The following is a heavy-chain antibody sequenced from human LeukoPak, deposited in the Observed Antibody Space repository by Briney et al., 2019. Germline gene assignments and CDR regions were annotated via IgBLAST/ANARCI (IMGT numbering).Heavy chain of an antibody. J-gene: IGHJ4*02. V-gene: IGHV4-34*01. D-gene: IGHD1-26*01. CDR2: INHSGST. Sequence: SETLSLTCAVYGGSFSGYYWSWIRQPPGKGLEWIGEINHSGSTNYNPSLKSRVTISVDTSKNQFSLKLSSVTAADTAVYYCARRGSSPAVYFDYWGQGTLVTVSS. CDR3: ARRGSSPAVYFDY. CDR1: GGSFSGYY.